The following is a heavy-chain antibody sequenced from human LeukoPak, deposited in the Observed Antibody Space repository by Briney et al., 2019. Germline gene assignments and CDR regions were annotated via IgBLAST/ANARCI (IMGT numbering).Heavy chain of an antibody. V-gene: IGHV1-2*02. CDR2: INPNSGGT. CDR1: GYTFTSNG. Sequence: ASVKVSCKASGYTFTSNGISWVRQAPGQGLEWMGWINPNSGGTNYAQKFQGRVTMTRDTSISTAYMELSRLRSDDTAVYYCARQFRPMYYYDSSGYFPRFGYWGQGTLVTVSS. J-gene: IGHJ4*02. CDR3: ARQFRPMYYYDSSGYFPRFGY. D-gene: IGHD3-22*01.